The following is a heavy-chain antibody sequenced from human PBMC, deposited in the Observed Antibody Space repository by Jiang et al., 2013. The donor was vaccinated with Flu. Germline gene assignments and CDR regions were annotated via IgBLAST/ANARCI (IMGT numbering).Heavy chain of an antibody. V-gene: IGHV3-33*01. CDR3: ARDVGGVISLDAFDI. CDR2: IWYDGSNK. D-gene: IGHD3-16*01. Sequence: MHWVRQAPGKGLEWVAVIWYDGSNKYYADSVKGRFTISRDNSKNTLYLQMNSLRAEDTAVYYCARDVGGVISLDAFDIWGQGTVVTVSS. J-gene: IGHJ3*02.